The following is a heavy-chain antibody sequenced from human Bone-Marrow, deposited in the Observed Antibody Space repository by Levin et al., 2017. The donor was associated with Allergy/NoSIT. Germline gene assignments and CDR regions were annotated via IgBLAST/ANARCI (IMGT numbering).Heavy chain of an antibody. CDR2: IRSSSSYT. V-gene: IGHV3-11*05. Sequence: GESLKISCAASGFTISDYYMSWIRQAPGKGLEWVSYIRSSSSYTNHADFVEGRCTISRDNAKHSLFLQMNSPRAEDTADYYWARESGQRGYYNYYGMDVWGQGTTVTVSS. D-gene: IGHD6-25*01. CDR1: GFTISDYY. J-gene: IGHJ6*02. CDR3: ARESGQRGYYNYYGMDV.